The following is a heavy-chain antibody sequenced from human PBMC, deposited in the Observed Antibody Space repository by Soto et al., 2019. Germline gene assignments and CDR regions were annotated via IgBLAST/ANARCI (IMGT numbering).Heavy chain of an antibody. V-gene: IGHV3-23*01. CDR2: ISTSGDKT. D-gene: IGHD3-22*01. CDR1: GFTFSIYA. CDR3: AKPLHADVVVTYGMDV. Sequence: GGSLRLSCAASGFTFSIYAISWVRQAPGKGLEWLSAISTSGDKTYYADSVEGRFTISRDNSKNTLYLQMNSLRVDDTAVYYCAKPLHADVVVTYGMDVWGQGNTVTVSS. J-gene: IGHJ6*02.